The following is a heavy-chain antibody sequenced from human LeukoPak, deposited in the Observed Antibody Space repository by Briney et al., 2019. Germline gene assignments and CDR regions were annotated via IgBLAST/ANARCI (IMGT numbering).Heavy chain of an antibody. CDR2: IHHSGST. V-gene: IGHV4-34*01. CDR1: GGSFSGYY. CDR3: ARDRASGSGKYYFDY. D-gene: IGHD3-10*01. J-gene: IGHJ4*02. Sequence: SETLSLTCAVYGGSFSGYYWSWIRQPPGKGLEWIGEIHHSGSTNYNPSLKSRVTISVDTSKNQFSLKLSSVTAADTAMYYCARDRASGSGKYYFDYWGQGTLVTVSS.